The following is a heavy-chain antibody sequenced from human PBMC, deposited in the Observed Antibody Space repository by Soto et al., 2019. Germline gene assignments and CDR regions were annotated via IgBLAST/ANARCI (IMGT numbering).Heavy chain of an antibody. D-gene: IGHD3-3*02. J-gene: IGHJ6*02. CDR2: IMPVFATQ. CDR3: ARDTDRQKLGGNYYYMLDV. V-gene: IGHV1-69*12. Sequence: QVQLMQSGAEVKKPGSSVKVSCKASGGTFSTSAISWVRQAPGEGLEWVGGIMPVFATQDYAQKFQGRVTISADESTTTAYLELTSLTTDYTAGYYWARDTDRQKLGGNYYYMLDVWGQGTAITVSS. CDR1: GGTFSTSA.